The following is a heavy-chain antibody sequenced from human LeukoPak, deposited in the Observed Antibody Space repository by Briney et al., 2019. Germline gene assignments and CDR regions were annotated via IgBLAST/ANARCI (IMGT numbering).Heavy chain of an antibody. CDR1: GDSISSNNW. V-gene: IGHV4-4*02. CDR2: IYHSGST. CDR3: ARVPPHSGPDIVATKFDY. J-gene: IGHJ4*02. Sequence: SGTLSLTCAVSGDSISSNNWWSWVRQPPGKGLEWIGEIYHSGSTNYNPSLKSRVTISVDTSKNQFSLKLSSVTAADTAVYYCARVPPHSGPDIVATKFDYWGQGTLVTVSS. D-gene: IGHD5-12*01.